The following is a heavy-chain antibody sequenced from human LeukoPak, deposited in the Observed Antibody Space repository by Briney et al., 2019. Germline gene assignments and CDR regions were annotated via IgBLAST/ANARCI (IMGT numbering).Heavy chain of an antibody. CDR2: IRYDGSNK. Sequence: PGGSLRLSCAASGFTFSSYGMHWVRQAPCKGLEWVAFIRYDGSNKYYADSVKGRFTISRGNSKNTLYLQMNSLRAEDTAVYYCATLSGSLPDYWGQGTLVTVSS. CDR1: GFTFSSYG. J-gene: IGHJ4*02. V-gene: IGHV3-30*02. D-gene: IGHD1-26*01. CDR3: ATLSGSLPDY.